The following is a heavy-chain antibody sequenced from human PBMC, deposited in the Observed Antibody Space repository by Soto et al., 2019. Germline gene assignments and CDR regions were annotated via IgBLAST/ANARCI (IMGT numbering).Heavy chain of an antibody. CDR3: ARDGAAYDGIWSGFKYNWFDP. J-gene: IGHJ5*02. CDR2: ISGYNGNT. V-gene: IGHV1-18*01. D-gene: IGHD3-3*01. CDR1: GYTFTKYG. Sequence: QVQLVQSGAEVKKPGASVKVSCKASGYTFTKYGINWVRQAPGQGLEWMGWISGYNGNTNSGQKFQGRATMTTDTSTSTAYMELWSLRSDDTAVYYCARDGAAYDGIWSGFKYNWFDPWGQGTLVTVSS.